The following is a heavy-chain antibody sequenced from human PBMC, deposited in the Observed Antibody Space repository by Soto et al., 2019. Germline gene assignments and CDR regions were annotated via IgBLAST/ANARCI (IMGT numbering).Heavy chain of an antibody. Sequence: QMQLVQSGAEVKKPGASVKVSCKASGYTFTSYQMHCVRQAPGQGLEWMGIINPSGGRITYAPRFQGRVTMTRDTSTNTVYMELRSLRSEDTAVYYCARDGPPSTTGVGPSHTMDVWGQGTTVTVS. V-gene: IGHV1-46*01. CDR3: ARDGPPSTTGVGPSHTMDV. CDR2: INPSGGRI. CDR1: GYTFTSYQ. D-gene: IGHD3-3*01. J-gene: IGHJ6*02.